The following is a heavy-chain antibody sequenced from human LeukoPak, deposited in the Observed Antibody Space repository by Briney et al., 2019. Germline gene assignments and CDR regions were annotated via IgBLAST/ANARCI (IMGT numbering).Heavy chain of an antibody. Sequence: SETLSLTCTVSGGSISSYYWSWTRQPPGKGLEWIGYIYYSGSTNYNPSLKSRVTISVDTSKNQFSLRVSSVTAADTALYYCARQGSCSNTNCNRWFDPWGQGTLVTVSS. J-gene: IGHJ5*02. CDR1: GGSISSYY. D-gene: IGHD2-2*01. CDR2: IYYSGST. V-gene: IGHV4-59*08. CDR3: ARQGSCSNTNCNRWFDP.